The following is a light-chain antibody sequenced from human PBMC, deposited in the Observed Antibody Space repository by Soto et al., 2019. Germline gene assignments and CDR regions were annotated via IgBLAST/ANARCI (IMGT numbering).Light chain of an antibody. V-gene: IGLV2-14*01. J-gene: IGLJ1*01. CDR3: SSYTRSSTYV. CDR2: EVS. Sequence: QSALTQPASVSGSPGQSIAISCTGSSSEVGGYNDVSWDQQHPGKAPKRNIYEVSNRPPGVSNRFSGSKSGNTASLTISGLEAEDEADYYCSSYTRSSTYVFGTGTKLTVL. CDR1: SSEVGGYND.